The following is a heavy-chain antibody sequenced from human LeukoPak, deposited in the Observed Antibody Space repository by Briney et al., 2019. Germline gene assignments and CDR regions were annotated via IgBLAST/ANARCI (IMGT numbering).Heavy chain of an antibody. CDR1: GFTFSDYY. CDR2: ISSSGSTI. D-gene: IGHD3-9*01. J-gene: IGHJ6*03. Sequence: GGSLRLSCAASGFTFSDYYMSWIRQAPGKGLEWVSYISSSGSTIYYADSVKGRFTISRDNAKNSLYLQMNSLRAEDTAVYYCAREANQFDWLNLHYYYYMDVWGKGTTVTVSS. CDR3: AREANQFDWLNLHYYYYMDV. V-gene: IGHV3-11*04.